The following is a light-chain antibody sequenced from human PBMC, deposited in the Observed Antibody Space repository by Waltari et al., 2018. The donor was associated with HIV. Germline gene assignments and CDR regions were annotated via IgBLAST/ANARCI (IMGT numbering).Light chain of an antibody. J-gene: IGLJ2*01. Sequence: SYVLTQPPSVSVAPGQTARITCGGNNIDSYSVHWYQQKPGQAPVLVMYDDSDRTSGIPERFSGSNSGNMATLTISRVEAGDAADYYCQVWDTTSDWIFGGGTKLTVL. CDR2: DDS. V-gene: IGLV3-21*02. CDR3: QVWDTTSDWI. CDR1: NIDSYS.